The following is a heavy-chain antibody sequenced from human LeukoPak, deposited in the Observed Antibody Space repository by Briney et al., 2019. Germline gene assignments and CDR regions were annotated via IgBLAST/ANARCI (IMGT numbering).Heavy chain of an antibody. CDR2: INPNSGGT. CDR1: GYTFTGYY. V-gene: IGHV1-2*02. CDR3: ARDVSSSSLGHY. D-gene: IGHD6-6*01. Sequence: GASVTVSCKASGYTFTGYYMHWVRQAPGQGLEWMGWINPNSGGTNYAQKFQGRVTMTRDTSISTAYMELSRLRSDDTAVYYCARDVSSSSLGHYWGQGTLVTVSS. J-gene: IGHJ4*02.